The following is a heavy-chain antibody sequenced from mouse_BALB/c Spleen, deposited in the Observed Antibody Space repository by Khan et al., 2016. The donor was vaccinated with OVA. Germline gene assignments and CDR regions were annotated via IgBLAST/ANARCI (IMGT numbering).Heavy chain of an antibody. D-gene: IGHD2-2*01. Sequence: VQLKQSGPELMKPGASVKISCKASGYSFTSYYIHWVMESHGKSLEWIGYIDPFSGDTTYNQKFKGKATLTVDKSSSTAYILLSNLTSEDSEVYYCTRHGYVAGFTYWGQGTLVTVSA. CDR1: GYSFTSYY. J-gene: IGHJ3*01. V-gene: IGHV1S135*01. CDR3: TRHGYVAGFTY. CDR2: IDPFSGDT.